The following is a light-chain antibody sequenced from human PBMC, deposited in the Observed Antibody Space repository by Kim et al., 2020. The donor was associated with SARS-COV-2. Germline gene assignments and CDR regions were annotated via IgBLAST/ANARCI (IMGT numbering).Light chain of an antibody. CDR1: SIGSTS. J-gene: IGLJ2*01. CDR3: QVWDSSSDHRVV. CDR2: YDS. Sequence: PGKPARVSWGGNSIGSTSVNRYRKKSGPSPVLVICYDSDRPSAIPERFTGSNSGNTATLTISRVEAGDEADYYCQVWDSSSDHRVVFGGGTQLTVL. V-gene: IGLV3-21*04.